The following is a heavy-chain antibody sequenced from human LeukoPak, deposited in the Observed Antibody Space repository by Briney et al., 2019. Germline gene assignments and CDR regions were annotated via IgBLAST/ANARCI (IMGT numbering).Heavy chain of an antibody. CDR2: FDPEDGET. CDR1: GYTLTELS. V-gene: IGHV1-24*01. J-gene: IGHJ5*02. CDR3: ATLEWLRLGPLVWNWFDP. Sequence: ASVKVSCKVSGYTLTELSMHWVRQAPGKGFEWMGGFDPEDGETIYAQKFQGRVTMTEDTSTDTAYMELSSLRSEDTAVYYCATLEWLRLGPLVWNWFDPWGQGTLVTVSS. D-gene: IGHD5-12*01.